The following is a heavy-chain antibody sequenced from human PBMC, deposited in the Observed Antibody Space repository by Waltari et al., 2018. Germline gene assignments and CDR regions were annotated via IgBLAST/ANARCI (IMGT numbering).Heavy chain of an antibody. Sequence: EVQLVETGGGLIQPGGSLRLSCAASGFTVSSNYMSWVRQAPGKGLEWVSVIYSGGSTYYADSVKGRFTISRDNSKNTLYLQMNSLRAEDTAVYYCAREAWKFFDYYYMDVWGKGTTVTVSS. D-gene: IGHD1-1*01. CDR2: IYSGGST. J-gene: IGHJ6*03. V-gene: IGHV3-53*02. CDR1: GFTVSSNY. CDR3: AREAWKFFDYYYMDV.